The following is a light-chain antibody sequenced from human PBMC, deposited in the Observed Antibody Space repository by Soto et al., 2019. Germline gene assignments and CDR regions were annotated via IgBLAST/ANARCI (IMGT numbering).Light chain of an antibody. Sequence: DIVLTQSPGILSLSPGERATLTCRASQKIRTSYFAWYQQRPGQAPRLLIYGASKRATDVPDRFSGSGSGTDFTLTISRMEPEDFGVYYCQQCDSSPPTFGQGTKLKI. J-gene: IGKJ2*01. CDR2: GAS. CDR3: QQCDSSPPT. CDR1: QKIRTSY. V-gene: IGKV3-20*01.